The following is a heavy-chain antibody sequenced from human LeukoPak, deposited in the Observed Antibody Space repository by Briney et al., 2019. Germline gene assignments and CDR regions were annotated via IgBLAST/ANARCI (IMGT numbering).Heavy chain of an antibody. CDR1: GFIFSDYY. Sequence: GGSLRLSCAASGFIFSDYYMSWIRQAPGKGLEWVSYISSSGSTKYYADSVKGRFTISRDNAKNSYLQMNSLRAEDTAVYYCARDGHAYGRGSPHYWGQGTLVTVS. CDR2: ISSSGSTK. CDR3: ARDGHAYGRGSPHY. J-gene: IGHJ4*02. V-gene: IGHV3-11*01. D-gene: IGHD3-10*01.